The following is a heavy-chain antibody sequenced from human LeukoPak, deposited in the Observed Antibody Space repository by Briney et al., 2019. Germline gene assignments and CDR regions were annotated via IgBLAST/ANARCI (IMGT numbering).Heavy chain of an antibody. V-gene: IGHV1-69*05. Sequence: EASVKVSCEASGGTFSSYAISWVRQAPGQGLEWMGGIIPIFGTANYAQKFQGRVTITTDESTSTAYMELSSLRSEDTAVYYCATSSGSYIWFDPWGQGTLVTVSS. CDR3: ATSSGSYIWFDP. CDR1: GGTFSSYA. CDR2: IIPIFGTA. D-gene: IGHD1-26*01. J-gene: IGHJ5*02.